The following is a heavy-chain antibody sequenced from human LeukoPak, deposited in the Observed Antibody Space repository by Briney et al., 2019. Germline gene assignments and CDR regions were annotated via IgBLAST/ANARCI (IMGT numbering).Heavy chain of an antibody. CDR1: GYTFTGYY. D-gene: IGHD3-22*01. CDR2: INPNSGGT. V-gene: IGHV1-2*02. Sequence: ASVKVCCKVSGYTFTGYYMHWVRQAPGQGLEWMGWINPNSGGTNYAQKFQGRVTMTRDTSISTAYMELSRLRSDDTAVYYCARAYDSSGYLFFDYWGQGTLVTASS. CDR3: ARAYDSSGYLFFDY. J-gene: IGHJ4*02.